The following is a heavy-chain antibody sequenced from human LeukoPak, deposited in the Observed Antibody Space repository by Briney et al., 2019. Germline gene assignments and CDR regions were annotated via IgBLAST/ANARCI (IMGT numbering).Heavy chain of an antibody. CDR3: AREGDYDFDY. J-gene: IGHJ4*02. Sequence: GGSLRLSCAASGFTFSSYAMHWVRQALGKGLEWVAVISYDGSNKYYADSVKGRFTISRDNSKNTLYLQMNSLRAEDTAVYYCAREGDYDFDYWGQGTLVTVSS. CDR1: GFTFSSYA. V-gene: IGHV3-30-3*01. CDR2: ISYDGSNK. D-gene: IGHD4-17*01.